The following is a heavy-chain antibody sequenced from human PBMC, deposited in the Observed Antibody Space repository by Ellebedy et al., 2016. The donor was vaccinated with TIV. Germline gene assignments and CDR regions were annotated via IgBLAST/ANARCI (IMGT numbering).Heavy chain of an antibody. J-gene: IGHJ6*02. CDR2: IYYSGST. V-gene: IGHV4-39*07. CDR3: ARDQTGNYGDYKYGMDV. Sequence: SETLSLTXTVSGGSISSSSYYWGWIRQPPGKGLEWIGSIYYSGSTYYNPSLKSRVTISVDTSKNQFSLKLSSVTAADTAVYYCARDQTGNYGDYKYGMDVWGQGTTVTVSS. CDR1: GGSISSSSYY. D-gene: IGHD4-17*01.